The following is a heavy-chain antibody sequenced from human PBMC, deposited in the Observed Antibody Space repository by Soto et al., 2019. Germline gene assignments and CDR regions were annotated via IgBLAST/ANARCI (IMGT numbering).Heavy chain of an antibody. J-gene: IGHJ4*02. Sequence: GGSLELSFASSGFRFVGYALSWVRQAPGKGLEWVSTISGSDGKTFYADSVKGRFSSSRDTSQNTLYLQMNSLRADDTAIYYCARWSYLDYWGQGKRVNGSP. D-gene: IGHD3-3*01. CDR1: GFRFVGYA. CDR2: ISGSDGKT. V-gene: IGHV3-23*01. CDR3: ARWSYLDY.